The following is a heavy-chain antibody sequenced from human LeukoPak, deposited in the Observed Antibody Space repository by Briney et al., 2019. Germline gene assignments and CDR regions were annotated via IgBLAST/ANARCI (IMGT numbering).Heavy chain of an antibody. CDR2: ISSSSYI. J-gene: IGHJ3*02. D-gene: IGHD3-22*01. Sequence: PGGSLRLSCAASGFTFSSYSMNWVRQAPGKGLEWVSSISSSSYIYYADSVKGRFTISRDNAKNSLYLQMNSLRAEDTAVYYCASKRDYYDSSGYYCYLHGAFDIWGQGTMVTVSS. CDR1: GFTFSSYS. V-gene: IGHV3-21*01. CDR3: ASKRDYYDSSGYYCYLHGAFDI.